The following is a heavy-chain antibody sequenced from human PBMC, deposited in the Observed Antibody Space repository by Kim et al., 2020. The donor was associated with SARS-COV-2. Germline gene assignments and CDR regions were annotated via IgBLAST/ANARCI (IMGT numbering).Heavy chain of an antibody. CDR2: P. CDR3: ARDRSIPFDD. D-gene: IGHD6-6*01. J-gene: IGHJ4*02. V-gene: IGHV7-4-1*02. Sequence: PTYAQGVTGRFVCSVDTSVSTAYLQLSSLKAEDTAVYYCARDRSIPFDDWGQGTLVTVSS.